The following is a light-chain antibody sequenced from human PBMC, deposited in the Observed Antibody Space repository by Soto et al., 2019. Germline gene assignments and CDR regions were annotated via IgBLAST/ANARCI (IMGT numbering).Light chain of an antibody. V-gene: IGLV2-8*01. Sequence: QSALTQPPSASGSHGQSVTISCTGTSSDVGGYNYVSWYQQHPGKAPKLMIYEVSKRPSGVPDRFSGSKSGNTASLTVSGLQAEDEADYYCSSYAGSNNHVVFGGGTKLTVL. CDR1: SSDVGGYNY. CDR3: SSYAGSNNHVV. J-gene: IGLJ2*01. CDR2: EVS.